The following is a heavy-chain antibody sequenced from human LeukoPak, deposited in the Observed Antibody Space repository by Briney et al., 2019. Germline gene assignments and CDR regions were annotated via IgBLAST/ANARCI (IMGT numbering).Heavy chain of an antibody. J-gene: IGHJ4*02. V-gene: IGHV3-48*04. CDR1: GFSFSSYS. CDR2: ISSPSTTM. Sequence: PGGSLRLSCSASGFSFSSYSMIWVRQAPGKGLEWVSYISSPSTTMYYADSVKGRFTISRDNSKNSLYLQMNSLRAEDTALYYCAKASRITMVRGGFDYWGQGTLVTVSS. D-gene: IGHD3-10*01. CDR3: AKASRITMVRGGFDY.